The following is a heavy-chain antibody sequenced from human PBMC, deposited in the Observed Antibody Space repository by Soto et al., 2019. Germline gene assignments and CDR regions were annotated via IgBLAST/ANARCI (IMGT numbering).Heavy chain of an antibody. D-gene: IGHD3-22*01. CDR1: GFTFTSSA. Sequence: ASVKVSCKASGFTFTSSAVQWVRQARGQRLEWIGWIVVGSGNTNYAQKFQERVTITRDMSTSTAYMELSSLRSEDTAVYYCAAVPTNYYDSSDHTPDVWGQGTTVTGLL. J-gene: IGHJ6*02. CDR2: IVVGSGNT. CDR3: AAVPTNYYDSSDHTPDV. V-gene: IGHV1-58*01.